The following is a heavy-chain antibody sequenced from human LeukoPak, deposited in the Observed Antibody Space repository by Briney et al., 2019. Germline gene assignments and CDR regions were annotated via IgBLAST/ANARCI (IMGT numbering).Heavy chain of an antibody. CDR3: ARGPYSTSPHFDY. D-gene: IGHD6-6*01. J-gene: IGHJ4*02. CDR2: INPNNGGT. V-gene: IGHV1-2*02. Sequence: GASVKVSCKASGYSFTGYYMHWVRQAPGQGLEWMGWINPNNGGTHYAQKFQGRVTMTRDTSISTAYMELSSLRSDDTAIYYCARGPYSTSPHFDYWGQGTLVTVSS. CDR1: GYSFTGYY.